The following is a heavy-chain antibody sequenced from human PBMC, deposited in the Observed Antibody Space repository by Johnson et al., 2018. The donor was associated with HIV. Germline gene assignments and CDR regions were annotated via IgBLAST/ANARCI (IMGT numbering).Heavy chain of an antibody. CDR2: IKQDGSEK. CDR1: GFTLSSYW. Sequence: EQLVESGGGLVQPGGSLRLSCAASGFTLSSYWMSWVRQAPGKGLEWVANIKQDGSEKYYVDSVKGRFTISRDNAKNSLYLQMNSLRAEDTSMYYCARESMDDAFDIWGQGTLVIVSS. CDR3: ARESMDDAFDI. D-gene: IGHD2-21*01. V-gene: IGHV3-7*05. J-gene: IGHJ3*02.